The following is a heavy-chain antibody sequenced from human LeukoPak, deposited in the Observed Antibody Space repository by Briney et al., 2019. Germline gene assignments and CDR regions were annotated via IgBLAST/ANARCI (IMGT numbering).Heavy chain of an antibody. CDR2: ISAYNGNT. CDR1: GYTFTSYG. CDR3: ARDVPVVVPAASYYYGMDV. V-gene: IGHV1-18*01. D-gene: IGHD2-2*01. J-gene: IGHJ6*02. Sequence: ASVKVSCKASGYTFTSYGISWVRQAPGQGLEWMGWISAYNGNTNYAQKLQGRVTMTTDTSTSTAYMELRSLRSDDTAVCYCARDVPVVVPAASYYYGMDVWGQGTTVTVSS.